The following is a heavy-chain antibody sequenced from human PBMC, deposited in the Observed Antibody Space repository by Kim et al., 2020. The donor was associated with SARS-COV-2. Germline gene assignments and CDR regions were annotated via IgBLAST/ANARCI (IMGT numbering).Heavy chain of an antibody. V-gene: IGHV1-2*06. CDR2: INPNSGGT. CDR1: GYTFTGYY. Sequence: ASVKVSCMASGYTFTGYYMHWVRQAPGQGLEWMGRINPNSGGTNYAQKFQGRVTMTRDTSISTAYMELSRLRSDDTAVYYCSRNVGDDYGDYGRFDPWGQGTLVAVSS. J-gene: IGHJ5*02. D-gene: IGHD4-17*01. CDR3: SRNVGDDYGDYGRFDP.